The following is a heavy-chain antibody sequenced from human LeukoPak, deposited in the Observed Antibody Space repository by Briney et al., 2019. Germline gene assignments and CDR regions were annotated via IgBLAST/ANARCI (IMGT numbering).Heavy chain of an antibody. CDR2: IVVGSGNT. Sequence: GASVKVSCXASGFTFTSSAMQWVRQARGQRLEWIGWIVVGSGNTNYAQKFQERVTITRDMSTSTAYMELSSLRSEDTAVYYCAAKYYYDSSGYLWGQGTLVTVSS. CDR3: AAKYYYDSSGYL. CDR1: GFTFTSSA. V-gene: IGHV1-58*02. J-gene: IGHJ4*02. D-gene: IGHD3-22*01.